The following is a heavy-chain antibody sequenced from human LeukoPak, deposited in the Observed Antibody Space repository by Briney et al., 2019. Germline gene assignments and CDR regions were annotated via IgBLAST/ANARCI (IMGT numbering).Heavy chain of an antibody. CDR2: ISSNGGST. Sequence: GGSLRPSCAASGFTFSSYAMHWVRQAPGKGLEYVSAISSNGGSTYYANSVKGRFTISRDNSKNTLYLQMGSLRAEDMAVYYCARRGRVGATTSAFDIWGQGTMVTVSS. CDR1: GFTFSSYA. D-gene: IGHD1-26*01. J-gene: IGHJ3*02. V-gene: IGHV3-64*01. CDR3: ARRGRVGATTSAFDI.